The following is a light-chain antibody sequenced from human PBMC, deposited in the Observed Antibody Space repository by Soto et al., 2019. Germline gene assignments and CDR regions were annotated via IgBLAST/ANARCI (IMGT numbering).Light chain of an antibody. CDR2: DAS. J-gene: IGKJ4*01. CDR3: QQSSDWPLT. Sequence: EIVLTQSPATLSLSPGERATLSCRASQSVSSQLAWYQQKPGQAPRLLMYDASNRATGIPARFSGSGSGTDFTLTIRSLEPEDFAVYYCQQSSDWPLTFGGGTKVEIK. CDR1: QSVSSQ. V-gene: IGKV3-11*01.